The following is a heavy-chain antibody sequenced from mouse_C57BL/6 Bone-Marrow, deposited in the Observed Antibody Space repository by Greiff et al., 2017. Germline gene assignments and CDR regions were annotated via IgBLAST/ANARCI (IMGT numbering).Heavy chain of an antibody. CDR1: GYTFTSYW. D-gene: IGHD2-2*01. CDR2: IDPSDSDT. CDR3: ASAGGYVHFDD. V-gene: IGHV1-52*01. J-gene: IGHJ2*01. Sequence: QVQLQQPGAELVRPGSSVKLSCKASGYTFTSYWMHWVKQRPIQGLEWIGNIDPSDSDTHYNQKFKDKATLTVDKSSSTAYMQLSSLTSEDSAVYGCASAGGYVHFDDWGQGTTVTVSS.